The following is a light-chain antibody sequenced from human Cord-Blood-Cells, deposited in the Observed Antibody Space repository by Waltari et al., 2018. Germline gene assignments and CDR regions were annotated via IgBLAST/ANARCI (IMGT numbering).Light chain of an antibody. CDR1: QSISSY. J-gene: IGKJ1*01. CDR2: AAS. Sequence: DIQMTQPPSSLSASVGDRVTITYRASQSISSYLNWYQQKPGKAPKLLIYAASSLQSGVPSRFSGSGSGTDFSHTISSLQPEDFATYYCQQSYSTPWTFGQGTKVEIK. V-gene: IGKV1-39*01. CDR3: QQSYSTPWT.